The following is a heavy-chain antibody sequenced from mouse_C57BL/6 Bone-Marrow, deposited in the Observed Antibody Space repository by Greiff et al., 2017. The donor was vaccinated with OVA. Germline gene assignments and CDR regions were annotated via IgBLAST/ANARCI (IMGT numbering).Heavy chain of an antibody. D-gene: IGHD4-1*01. Sequence: EVKLVESGGGLVKPGGSLKLSCAASGFTFSDYGMHWVRQAPEKGLEWVAYISSGSSTIYYADTVKGRFTISRDNAKNTLFLQMTSLRSEDTAMYYCAGANWDYFDYWGQGTTLTVSS. V-gene: IGHV5-17*01. J-gene: IGHJ2*01. CDR3: AGANWDYFDY. CDR1: GFTFSDYG. CDR2: ISSGSSTI.